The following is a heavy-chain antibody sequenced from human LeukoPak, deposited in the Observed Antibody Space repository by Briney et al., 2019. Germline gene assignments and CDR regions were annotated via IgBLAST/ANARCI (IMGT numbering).Heavy chain of an antibody. D-gene: IGHD2-8*01. V-gene: IGHV3-48*03. CDR1: GFTFSTYE. CDR3: ARDSQPYCSNGICYTKYNWFDP. J-gene: IGHJ5*02. Sequence: GGSLRLSCAASGFTFSTYEMNWVRQAPGKGLEWVSYISDSGSTIYYADSVKGRFTSSRDSAKNLLFLQMNSLRAEDTAVYYCARDSQPYCSNGICYTKYNWFDPWGQGTLVTVSS. CDR2: ISDSGSTI.